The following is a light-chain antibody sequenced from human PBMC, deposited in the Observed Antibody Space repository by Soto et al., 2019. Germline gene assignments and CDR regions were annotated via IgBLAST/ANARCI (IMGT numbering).Light chain of an antibody. CDR1: QDTSNY. CDR3: QMYNSVPLT. J-gene: IGKJ4*01. V-gene: IGKV1-27*01. Sequence: DIQMTQSPSSLSASVGDRVTITCRASQDTSNYLAWYQQKPGQVPKVLIYVASTLKSGVPSRFSGSGSGTDFTLTISSLQPEDVATYYCQMYNSVPLTFGGGTKVEIK. CDR2: VAS.